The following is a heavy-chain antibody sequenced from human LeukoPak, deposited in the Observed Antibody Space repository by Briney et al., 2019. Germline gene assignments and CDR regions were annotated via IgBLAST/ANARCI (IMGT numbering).Heavy chain of an antibody. J-gene: IGHJ4*02. Sequence: GGSLRLSCAASGFTFSSCAMHWVRQAPGKGLEWVAVISYDGSNKYYADSVKGRFTISRDNSKNTLYLQMNSLRAVDTAVYYCARGGLVTITTLDYWGQGTLVTVSS. V-gene: IGHV3-30-3*01. CDR3: ARGGLVTITTLDY. CDR1: GFTFSSCA. D-gene: IGHD3-22*01. CDR2: ISYDGSNK.